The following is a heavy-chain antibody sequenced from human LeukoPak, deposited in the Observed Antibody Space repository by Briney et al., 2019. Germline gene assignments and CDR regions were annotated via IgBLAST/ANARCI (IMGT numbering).Heavy chain of an antibody. J-gene: IGHJ4*02. CDR1: GGTFSSYA. V-gene: IGHV1-69*04. CDR3: ARDPGY. Sequence: SVKVSCKASGGTFSSYAISWVRQAPGQGLEWMGRIIPILGIANYAQKFQGRVTMTRDTSTSTVYMELSSLRSEDTAVYYCARDPGYWGQGTLVTVSS. CDR2: IIPILGIA.